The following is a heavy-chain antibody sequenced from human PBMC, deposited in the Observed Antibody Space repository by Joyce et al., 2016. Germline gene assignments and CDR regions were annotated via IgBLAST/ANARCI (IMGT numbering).Heavy chain of an antibody. CDR1: GGSISSTENY. D-gene: IGHD3-10*01. V-gene: IGHV4-39*01. J-gene: IGHJ5*02. CDR2: IYYSGTS. CDR3: ARRMPYGSGTYRNDWFDP. Sequence: LQLQESGPGLVKSSETLSLTCTVSGGSISSTENYWHWVRQSPGKGLEWIGSIYYSGTSYYKSSLYGRVTISVDTSKNQFYLRLNSMTAADTAVYYCARRMPYGSGTYRNDWFDPWGQGIVVTVSS.